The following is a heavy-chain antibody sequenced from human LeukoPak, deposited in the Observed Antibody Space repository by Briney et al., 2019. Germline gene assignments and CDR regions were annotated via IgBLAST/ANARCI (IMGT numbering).Heavy chain of an antibody. Sequence: GGSLRLSCAASGFTFSNYAMHWVRQAPGQGLEWVAIMSNDGSDERSADSVKGRFTISRDNSKNTLYLQMNSLRADDTAVYYCARPTPGEFSFLIDYWGQGTLATVSS. CDR3: ARPTPGEFSFLIDY. V-gene: IGHV3-30*01. D-gene: IGHD3-16*02. CDR2: MSNDGSDE. J-gene: IGHJ4*02. CDR1: GFTFSNYA.